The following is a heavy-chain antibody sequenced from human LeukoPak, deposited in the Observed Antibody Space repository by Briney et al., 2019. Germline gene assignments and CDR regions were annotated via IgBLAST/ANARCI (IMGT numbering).Heavy chain of an antibody. D-gene: IGHD3-10*01. CDR2: IYYSGST. J-gene: IGHJ4*02. V-gene: IGHV4-59*08. CDR1: GGSFSGYY. CDR3: ARYGITIVRGGKYYFDY. Sequence: KPSETLSLTCAVYGGSFSGYYWSWIRQSPGKGLEWIGYIYYSGSTKYNPSLNSRVTISVDTSKNQFSLKLSSVTAADTAVYYCARYGITIVRGGKYYFDYWGQGTLVTVSS.